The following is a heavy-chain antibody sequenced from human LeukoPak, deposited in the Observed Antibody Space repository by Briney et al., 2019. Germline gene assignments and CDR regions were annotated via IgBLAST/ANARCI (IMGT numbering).Heavy chain of an antibody. J-gene: IGHJ4*02. CDR1: IGSIGNDY. CDR2: GHHSESP. V-gene: IGHV4-59*01. D-gene: IGHD1-7*01. CDR3: ARENKGTVHDSTAAFHY. Sequence: SGTLSLTCTVSIGSIGNDYWSWLRQSPGKGLEWIAYGHHSESPNYNPSLKSRVTISVDRSNNRFSLQLSSVTAADTAVYYCARENKGTVHDSTAAFHYWGQGTLVTVSS.